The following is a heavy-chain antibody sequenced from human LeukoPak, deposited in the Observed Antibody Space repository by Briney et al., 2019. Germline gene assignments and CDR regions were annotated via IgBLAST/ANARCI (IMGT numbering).Heavy chain of an antibody. Sequence: GGSLRLSCAASGLTFSSYAMHWVRQAPGKGLEWLAVISYDGSNKYYADSVKGRFTISRDNSKNTLYLQMNSLRAEDTAVYYCAIYPSVYSSGWSPLDYWGQGTLVTVSS. J-gene: IGHJ4*02. V-gene: IGHV3-30*04. CDR3: AIYPSVYSSGWSPLDY. CDR1: GLTFSSYA. D-gene: IGHD6-19*01. CDR2: ISYDGSNK.